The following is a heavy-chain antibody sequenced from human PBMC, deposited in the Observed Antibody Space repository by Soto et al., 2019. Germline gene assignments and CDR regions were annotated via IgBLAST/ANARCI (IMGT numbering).Heavy chain of an antibody. CDR3: ARDLGLRLGELSLSDHFYYYYYGMDV. CDR1: GFTFSSYW. D-gene: IGHD3-16*02. Sequence: GSLRLSCAAPGFTFSSYWMSWVRQAPGKGLEWVANIKQDGSEKYYVDSVKGRFTISRDNAKNSLYLQMNSLGAEDTAVYYCARDLGLRLGELSLSDHFYYYYYGMDVWGQGT. J-gene: IGHJ6*02. CDR2: IKQDGSEK. V-gene: IGHV3-7*05.